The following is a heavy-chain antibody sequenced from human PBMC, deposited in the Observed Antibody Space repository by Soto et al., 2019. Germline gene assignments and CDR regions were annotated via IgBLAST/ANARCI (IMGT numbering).Heavy chain of an antibody. CDR3: ARDRGCSGGICYRDLGY. V-gene: IGHV3-48*01. J-gene: IGHJ4*02. CDR2: ISSISSTI. D-gene: IGHD2-15*01. Sequence: EVQLVESGGGLVQPGGSLRLSCAASGFTFSTYSMSWVRQAPGKGLEWVSYISSISSTIYYADSVKGRFTISRDNAKNSLYLHMNSLSAEDTAVYYCARDRGCSGGICYRDLGYWGPGTLVTVSS. CDR1: GFTFSTYS.